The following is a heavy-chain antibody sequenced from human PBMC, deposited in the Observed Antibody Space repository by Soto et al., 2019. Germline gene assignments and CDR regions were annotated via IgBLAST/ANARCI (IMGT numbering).Heavy chain of an antibody. J-gene: IGHJ3*02. V-gene: IGHV3-30-3*01. Sequence: QVQLVESGGGVVQPGRSLRLSCAAPGFTFSSYAMHWVRQAPGKGLEWVAVISYDGSNKYYADSVKGRFTISRDNSKNTLYLQMNSLRAEDTAVYYCARDPTDIVVVVAAHDAFDIWGQGTMVTVSS. CDR3: ARDPTDIVVVVAAHDAFDI. CDR2: ISYDGSNK. CDR1: GFTFSSYA. D-gene: IGHD2-15*01.